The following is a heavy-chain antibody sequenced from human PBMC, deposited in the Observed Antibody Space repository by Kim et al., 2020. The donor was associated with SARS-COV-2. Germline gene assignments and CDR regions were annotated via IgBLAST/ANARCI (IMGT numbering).Heavy chain of an antibody. V-gene: IGHV1-46*03. Sequence: ASVKVSCKASGYTFTSSHIQWVRQAPGQGLEWMGRINPSGGSTIYAQKLQGRVTMTRDTSTGTVYMELSSLRSEDTALYYCARGTWGGGCWGYGSGQYNRCHPWGQGPLGTVSS. J-gene: IGHJ5*02. D-gene: IGHD3-10*01. CDR3: ARGTWGGGCWGYGSGQYNRCHP. CDR1: GYTFTSSH. CDR2: INPSGGST.